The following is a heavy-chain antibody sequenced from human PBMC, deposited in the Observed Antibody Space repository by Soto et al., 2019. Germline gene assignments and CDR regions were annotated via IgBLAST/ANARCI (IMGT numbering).Heavy chain of an antibody. CDR1: GDAFTTYT. J-gene: IGHJ4*02. Sequence: ASVKVSCKASGDAFTTYTISWLRQAPGKGLEWMGRVIPILGLPNYAQNFRDRATITADKSSSTAYMELRSLRAEDTAVYYCARVNRAYFDYWGQGTLVTVSS. CDR3: ARVNRAYFDY. V-gene: IGHV1-69*02. CDR2: VIPILGLP.